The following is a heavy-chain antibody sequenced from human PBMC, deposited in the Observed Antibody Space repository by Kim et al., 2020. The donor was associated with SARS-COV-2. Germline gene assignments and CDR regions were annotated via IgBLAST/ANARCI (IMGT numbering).Heavy chain of an antibody. D-gene: IGHD3-3*01. CDR2: IYYSGST. J-gene: IGHJ5*02. Sequence: SETLSLTCTVSGGSISSYYWSWIRQPPGKGLEWIGYIYYSGSTNYNPSLKSRVTISVDTSKNQFSLKLSSVTAADTAVYYCARVGDFWSGYLGGFDPWGQGTLVTVSS. CDR3: ARVGDFWSGYLGGFDP. CDR1: GGSISSYY. V-gene: IGHV4-59*01.